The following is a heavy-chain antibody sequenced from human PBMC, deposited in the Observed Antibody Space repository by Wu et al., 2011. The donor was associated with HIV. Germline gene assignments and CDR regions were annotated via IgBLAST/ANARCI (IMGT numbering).Heavy chain of an antibody. CDR3: ATDPTILGEG. V-gene: IGHV1-69*06. D-gene: IGHD5-24*01. CDR2: IIPMFDTA. CDR1: GYTFTDNY. J-gene: IGHJ1*01. Sequence: QVQLVQSGAEVRKPGASVKISCKPSGYTFTDNYIHWVRQAPGQGLEWMGRIIPMFDTANYAQNFQSRLTITADKSTTTAYMELSSLRSEDTAVYYCATDPTILGEGWGQGTRVTVSS.